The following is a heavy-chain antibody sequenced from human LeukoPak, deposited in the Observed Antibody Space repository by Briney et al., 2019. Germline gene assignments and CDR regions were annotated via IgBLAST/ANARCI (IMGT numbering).Heavy chain of an antibody. J-gene: IGHJ4*02. D-gene: IGHD3-10*01. CDR3: ATGVSGALYYFDY. V-gene: IGHV4-38-2*02. CDR1: GYSIISAYY. Sequence: SETLSLTCTVSGYSIISAYYWGLIRQPPGKGLEWIGSVFHSGNTFYNPSLKSRVAISVDTSKNQFSLRLNSVTAADTAVYYCATGVSGALYYFDYWGQGILVTVSS. CDR2: VFHSGNT.